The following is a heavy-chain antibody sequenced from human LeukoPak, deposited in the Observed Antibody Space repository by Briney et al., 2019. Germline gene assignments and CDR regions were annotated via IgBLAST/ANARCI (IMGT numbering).Heavy chain of an antibody. D-gene: IGHD4-11*01. CDR3: ARDDYLEYYFDS. J-gene: IGHJ4*02. CDR2: IYYSGNT. CDR1: GGSISSGDYY. Sequence: PSETLSLTCTVSGGSISSGDYYWSWIRQPPGKGLEWIGYIYYSGNTYYNPSLKSRVTISLDTSKNQFSLKLSSVTAADTAVYYCARDDYLEYYFDSWGQGTLVTVSS. V-gene: IGHV4-30-4*01.